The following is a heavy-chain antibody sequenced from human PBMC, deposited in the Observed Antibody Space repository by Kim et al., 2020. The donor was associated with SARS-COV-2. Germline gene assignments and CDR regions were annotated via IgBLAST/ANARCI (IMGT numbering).Heavy chain of an antibody. J-gene: IGHJ6*02. Sequence: GGSLRLSCAASGFTFSSYWMHWVRQAPGKGLVWVSRINSDGSSTSYADSVKGRFTISRDNAKNTLYLQMNSLRAEDTAVYYCARDLFRYDILTGEAGNYGMDVWGQGTTVTVSS. CDR3: ARDLFRYDILTGEAGNYGMDV. V-gene: IGHV3-74*01. CDR1: GFTFSSYW. D-gene: IGHD3-9*01. CDR2: INSDGSST.